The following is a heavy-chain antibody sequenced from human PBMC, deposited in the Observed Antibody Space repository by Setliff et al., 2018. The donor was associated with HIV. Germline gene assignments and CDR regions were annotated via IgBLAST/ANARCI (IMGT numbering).Heavy chain of an antibody. CDR1: GGSISSSSYY. CDR3: ARRGIAAAVDY. CDR2: IYYSGST. V-gene: IGHV4-39*01. D-gene: IGHD6-13*01. Sequence: PSETLSLTCTVSGGSISSSSYYWGWIRQPPGKGLEWIGSIYYSGSTYYNPSLKSRVTISVDTSKNQFSLKLSSVTAADTAVYYCARRGIAAAVDYWGQGTLVPVSS. J-gene: IGHJ4*02.